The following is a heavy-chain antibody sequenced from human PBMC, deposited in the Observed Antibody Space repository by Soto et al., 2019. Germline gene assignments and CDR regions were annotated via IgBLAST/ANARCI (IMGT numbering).Heavy chain of an antibody. CDR3: ATVRFGTYAFDI. CDR2: ISSSSSNI. D-gene: IGHD3-16*01. V-gene: IGHV3-48*02. CDR1: GFTFNRYS. J-gene: IGHJ3*02. Sequence: GGTLRLSCLDSGFTFNRYSMSWVRQAPGKGLEWVSYISSSSSNIYYADSLKGRFTISRDNAKNLLYLQMNSLKDEDTAVYYCATVRFGTYAFDIWGQGTMVTVS.